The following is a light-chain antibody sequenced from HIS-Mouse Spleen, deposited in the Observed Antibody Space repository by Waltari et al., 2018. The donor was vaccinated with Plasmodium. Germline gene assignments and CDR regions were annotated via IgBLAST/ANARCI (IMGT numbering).Light chain of an antibody. J-gene: IGLJ3*02. V-gene: IGLV3-10*01. CDR1: ALPKKY. Sequence: SYELTQPPSVSVSPGQTARITCSGDALPKKYAYWYQQKSGQAPVLVIYEDSKRTPGVPEGFSGSRSGTMATLTISGAQVEDEADYYCYSTDSSGNHRVFGGGTKLTVL. CDR2: EDS. CDR3: YSTDSSGNHRV.